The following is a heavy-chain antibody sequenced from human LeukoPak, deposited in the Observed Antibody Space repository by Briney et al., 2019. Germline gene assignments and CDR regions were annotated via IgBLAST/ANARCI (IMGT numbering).Heavy chain of an antibody. CDR2: IYYSGST. CDR3: ATQNIAVAGTGWFDH. CDR1: GVSISSSSYC. J-gene: IGHJ5*02. D-gene: IGHD6-19*01. Sequence: PAETLSLTCTVSGVSISSSSYCWGWIRQPPGKGLEWIGSIYYSGSTYYNPSLKSRVTISVDTSKNQFSLKLSSVTAADTAVYYCATQNIAVAGTGWFDHWGQGTLVTVSS. V-gene: IGHV4-39*07.